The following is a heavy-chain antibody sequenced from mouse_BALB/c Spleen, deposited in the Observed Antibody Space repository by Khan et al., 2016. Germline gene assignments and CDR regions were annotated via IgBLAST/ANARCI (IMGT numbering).Heavy chain of an antibody. J-gene: IGHJ4*01. CDR3: ERLYGSLYAMDY. CDR2: IAPGSGST. Sequence: DLVKPGASVKLSCKASGYTFTSYWINWIKQRPGQGLEWIGRIAPGSGSTYYNEMFKGKATLTVDTSSSTAYIQLSSLSSEDSAVYLCERLYGSLYAMDYWGQGTSVTVSS. V-gene: IGHV1S41*01. CDR1: GYTFTSYW. D-gene: IGHD1-1*01.